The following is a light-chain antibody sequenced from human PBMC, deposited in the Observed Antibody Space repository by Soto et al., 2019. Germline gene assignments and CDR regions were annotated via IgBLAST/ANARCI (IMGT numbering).Light chain of an antibody. CDR1: SSNIGSNT. J-gene: IGLJ1*01. Sequence: QSALTQPPSASGTPGQRVRISCSGSSSNIGSNTVSWYQQLPGMAPKLLVYDNDERPSGVPARFTGSKSGTSASLAISGLQSEDERVYYCATWDDSLKSYVLGTGTKLTVL. V-gene: IGLV1-44*01. CDR3: ATWDDSLKSYV. CDR2: DND.